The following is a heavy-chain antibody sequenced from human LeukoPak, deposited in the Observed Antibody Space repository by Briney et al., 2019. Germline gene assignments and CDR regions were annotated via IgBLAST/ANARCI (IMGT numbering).Heavy chain of an antibody. CDR2: IYYSGST. CDR1: GASISSHY. V-gene: IGHV4-59*11. CDR3: ARLNDFWSGYTLPYYFDY. J-gene: IGHJ4*02. D-gene: IGHD3-3*01. Sequence: SETLSLTCTVSGASISSHYWSWIRQPPGKGLEWIGYIYYSGSTNYNPSLKSRVTISVDTSKNQFSLKLSSVTAADTAVYYCARLNDFWSGYTLPYYFDYWGQGTLVTVSS.